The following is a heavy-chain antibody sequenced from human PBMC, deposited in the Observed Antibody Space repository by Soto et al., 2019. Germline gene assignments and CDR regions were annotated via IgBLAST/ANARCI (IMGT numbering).Heavy chain of an antibody. CDR1: GGSFSGYY. CDR2: INHSGST. D-gene: IGHD2-8*02. CDR3: ARDKITGLFDY. V-gene: IGHV4-34*01. Sequence: QVQLQQWGAGLLKPSETLSLTCAVYGGSFSGYYWTWIRQPPGTGLEWIGEINHSGSTNYNPSLKCXVTISVDTSKNQFSLKLTSVTAAETAVYYCARDKITGLFDYWGQGTLVTVSS. J-gene: IGHJ4*02.